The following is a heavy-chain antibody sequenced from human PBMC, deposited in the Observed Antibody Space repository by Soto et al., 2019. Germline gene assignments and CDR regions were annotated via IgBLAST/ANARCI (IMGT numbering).Heavy chain of an antibody. Sequence: EVQVLESGGGLVRPGGSLRLSCVGSRFTLSYYAMDWVRQAPGKGPEWVSLLGDSDDTAYYTDSVQGRFTMSRDKSKNTLYLQMSSLRAEDTAIYYCVREGSGWSSRGSFDFWGRGTMVTVSS. D-gene: IGHD6-19*01. J-gene: IGHJ3*01. CDR3: VREGSGWSSRGSFDF. V-gene: IGHV3-23*01. CDR2: LGDSDDTA. CDR1: RFTLSYYA.